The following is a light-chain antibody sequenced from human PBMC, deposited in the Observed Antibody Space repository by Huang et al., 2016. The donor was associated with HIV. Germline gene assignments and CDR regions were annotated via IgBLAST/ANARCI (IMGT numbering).Light chain of an antibody. CDR1: KSVFKN. Sequence: ENLMTHSPSTLSVSPGESATLSCRASKSVFKNLAWYQQKPGQSPKLLIYGSSTRAAGIPARFSGSGSGTDFTLTISSLQSEDFAVYYCQQYNTSPRTFGQGTKVEV. CDR2: GSS. CDR3: QQYNTSPRT. V-gene: IGKV3-15*01. J-gene: IGKJ1*01.